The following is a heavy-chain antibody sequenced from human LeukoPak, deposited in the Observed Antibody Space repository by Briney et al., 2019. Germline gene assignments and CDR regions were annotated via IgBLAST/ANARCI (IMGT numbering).Heavy chain of an antibody. CDR1: GYTFTSYS. V-gene: IGHV1-18*01. Sequence: AAVKVSCNSSGYTFTSYSISWVRQAPAQGLERMGLISAYNGNTNYAQKLQGRVTMTTDTSTSKAYMELRSLRSEDTAVYYCARGLQGLWFGELWDYHYMDVWGEGTTVIISS. CDR3: ARGLQGLWFGELWDYHYMDV. CDR2: ISAYNGNT. J-gene: IGHJ6*03. D-gene: IGHD3-10*01.